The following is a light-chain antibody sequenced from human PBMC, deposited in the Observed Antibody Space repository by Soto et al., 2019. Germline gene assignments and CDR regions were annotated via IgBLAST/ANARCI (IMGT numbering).Light chain of an antibody. V-gene: IGKV3-15*01. J-gene: IGKJ4*01. Sequence: ERVMTQSPATLSVSPGERATLSCRASQSVSSKLAWYQHKPGQAPRLLISDASTRATGIPARFSGSGSGTEFTLTISSLQSEDFAVYYCQQYNSWPLTFGGGTKVEIK. CDR1: QSVSSK. CDR2: DAS. CDR3: QQYNSWPLT.